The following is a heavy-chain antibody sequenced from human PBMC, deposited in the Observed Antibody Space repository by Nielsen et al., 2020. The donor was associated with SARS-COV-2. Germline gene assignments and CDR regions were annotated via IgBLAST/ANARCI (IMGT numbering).Heavy chain of an antibody. D-gene: IGHD6-19*01. Sequence: GGSLRLSCVGSGFTFSDYYMSWVRQAPGKGLEWVSYITSSSYTNYADSLKGRFTISRDNAKNSLYLQMNSLRAEDTAVYYCARVAGTPPVSYSYFDLWGRGTLVTVSS. CDR1: GFTFSDYY. V-gene: IGHV3-11*05. CDR2: ITSSSYT. J-gene: IGHJ2*01. CDR3: ARVAGTPPVSYSYFDL.